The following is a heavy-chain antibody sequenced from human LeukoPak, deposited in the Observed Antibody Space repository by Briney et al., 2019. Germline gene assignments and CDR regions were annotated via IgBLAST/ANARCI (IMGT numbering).Heavy chain of an antibody. CDR2: IYTSGST. CDR1: GGSFSGYY. CDR3: ARDVTYSSSWYPTLDY. J-gene: IGHJ4*02. D-gene: IGHD6-13*01. V-gene: IGHV4-4*07. Sequence: SETLSLTCAVYGGSFSGYYWSWIRQPAGKGLEWIGRIYTSGSTNYNPSLKSRVTMSVDTSKNQFSLKLSSVTAADTAVYYCARDVTYSSSWYPTLDYWGQGTLVTVSS.